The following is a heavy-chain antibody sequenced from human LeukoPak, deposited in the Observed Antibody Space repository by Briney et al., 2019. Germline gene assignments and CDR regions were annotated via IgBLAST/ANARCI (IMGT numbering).Heavy chain of an antibody. CDR1: GGSISSSSYY. CDR3: ARGVTMIVVVTHDWYFDL. CDR2: IYYSGRT. J-gene: IGHJ2*01. Sequence: PSETLSLTCTVSGGSISSSSYYWGWIRQPPGKGLEWIGNIYYSGRTYYNPSLKSRVTISVDTPKNQFSLKLSSVTAADTAVYYCARGVTMIVVVTHDWYFDLWGRGTLVTVSS. V-gene: IGHV4-39*01. D-gene: IGHD3-22*01.